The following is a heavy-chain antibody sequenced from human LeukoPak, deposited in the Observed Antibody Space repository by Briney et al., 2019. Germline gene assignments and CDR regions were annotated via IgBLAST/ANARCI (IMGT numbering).Heavy chain of an antibody. Sequence: GRSLRLSCAAYGFTFSSYAMHWVRQAPGKGLEWVAVISYDGSNKYYADSVKGRFTTSRDNSKNTLYLQMNSLRAEDTAVYYCARDGELAHYYYYYYMDVWGKGTTVTVSS. J-gene: IGHJ6*03. D-gene: IGHD1-7*01. CDR1: GFTFSSYA. CDR3: ARDGELAHYYYYYYMDV. CDR2: ISYDGSNK. V-gene: IGHV3-30*04.